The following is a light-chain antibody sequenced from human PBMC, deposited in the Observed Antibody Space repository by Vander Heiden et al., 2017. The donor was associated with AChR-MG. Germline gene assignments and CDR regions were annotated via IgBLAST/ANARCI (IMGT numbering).Light chain of an antibody. V-gene: IGKV1-8*01. J-gene: IGKJ4*01. Sequence: AIRIAQSPSSLSASTGDRVTITCRASLTISSYLAWYQQKPGKAPKLLMYATSTLQSGVPSRFSGGGSGTDFTLTISSLQSEDFATYYCQQYYSYPLTFGGGTKVEIK. CDR3: QQYYSYPLT. CDR2: ATS. CDR1: LTISSY.